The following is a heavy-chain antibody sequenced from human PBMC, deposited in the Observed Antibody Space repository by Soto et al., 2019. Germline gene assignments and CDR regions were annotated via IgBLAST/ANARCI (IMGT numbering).Heavy chain of an antibody. Sequence: ASVKVSCKASGYTFTGYGISWVRQAPGQGLEWMGWISAYNGNTNYAQKLQGRVTMTTDTSTSTAYMELRSLRSDDTAVYYCARDRGAQGLWFGELPSWWFDHWGQGTLVTVSS. CDR1: GYTFTGYG. D-gene: IGHD3-10*01. J-gene: IGHJ5*02. CDR2: ISAYNGNT. CDR3: ARDRGAQGLWFGELPSWWFDH. V-gene: IGHV1-18*01.